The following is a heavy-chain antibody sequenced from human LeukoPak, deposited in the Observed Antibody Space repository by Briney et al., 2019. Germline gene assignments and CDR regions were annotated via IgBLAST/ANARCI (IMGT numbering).Heavy chain of an antibody. CDR3: ARIRRGWSQNWDY. Sequence: GGSLRLSCAASGFTCSSYWMSWVRQAPGKGLEWVANIKQDGSEKYYVDSVKGRFTISRDNAKNSLHPQMNSLRAEDTAVYYCARIRRGWSQNWDYWGQGTLVTVSS. V-gene: IGHV3-7*01. CDR2: IKQDGSEK. CDR1: GFTCSSYW. D-gene: IGHD6-19*01. J-gene: IGHJ4*02.